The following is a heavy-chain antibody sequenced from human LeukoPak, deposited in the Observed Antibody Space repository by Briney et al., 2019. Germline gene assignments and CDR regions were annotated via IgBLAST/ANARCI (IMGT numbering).Heavy chain of an antibody. CDR2: IKQDGSEK. CDR1: GFNSYW. J-gene: IGHJ6*03. CDR3: ARVGVAAMVGHYYYYYMDV. V-gene: IGHV3-7*03. Sequence: GGSLRLSCAASGFNSYWMSWVRQAPGKGLEWVANIKQDGSEKYYVDSVKGRFTISRDNAKNSLYLQMNSLRAEDTALYHCARVGVAAMVGHYYYYYMDVWGKGTTVTISS. D-gene: IGHD5-18*01.